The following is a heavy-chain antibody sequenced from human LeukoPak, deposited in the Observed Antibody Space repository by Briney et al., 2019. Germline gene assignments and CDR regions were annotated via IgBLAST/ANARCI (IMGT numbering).Heavy chain of an antibody. Sequence: ASVTVSCKASGYTFTSYDINWVRQATGQGLGWMGWMNPNSGNTGYAQKFQGRATMTRTTAKSTAYMELSSLRSEDTDVYYCARGMGVLRDFDWLLYPEGTYGMDVWGQGTTVTVSS. CDR2: MNPNSGNT. CDR1: GYTFTSYD. J-gene: IGHJ6*02. V-gene: IGHV1-8*01. CDR3: ARGMGVLRDFDWLLYPEGTYGMDV. D-gene: IGHD3-9*01.